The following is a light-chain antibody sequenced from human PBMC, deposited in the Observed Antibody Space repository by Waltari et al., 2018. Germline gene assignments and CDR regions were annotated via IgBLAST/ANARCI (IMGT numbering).Light chain of an antibody. CDR3: APWDNSLNGPV. J-gene: IGLJ2*01. CDR2: SNN. Sequence: QSVLTQPPSASGTPGQTVSISCSGSASNTGVQTVNWYQQVPGTAPKLLIYSNNQRPSGVPDRFSGSKSGTSASLAISGLQSEDEAVYYCAPWDNSLNGPVFGGGTKLTVL. V-gene: IGLV1-44*01. CDR1: ASNTGVQT.